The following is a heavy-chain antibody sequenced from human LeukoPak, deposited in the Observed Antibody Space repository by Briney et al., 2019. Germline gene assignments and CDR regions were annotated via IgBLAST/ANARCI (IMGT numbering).Heavy chain of an antibody. D-gene: IGHD6-19*01. V-gene: IGHV3-9*01. CDR3: AKASIAVAGGYYYYGMDV. Sequence: GGSLRLSCAASGFTFDDYGMSWVRQAPGKGLEWVSGISWNSGSIGYADSVKGRFTISRDNAKNSLYLQMNSLRAEDTALYYCAKASIAVAGGYYYYGMDVWGQGTTVTVSS. CDR2: ISWNSGSI. J-gene: IGHJ6*02. CDR1: GFTFDDYG.